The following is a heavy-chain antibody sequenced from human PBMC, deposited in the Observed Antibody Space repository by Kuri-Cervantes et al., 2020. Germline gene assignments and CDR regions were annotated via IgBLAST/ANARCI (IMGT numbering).Heavy chain of an antibody. CDR2: INHRGST. CDR3: ARAIAAAGTKGYYFDY. Sequence: SETLSLTCAVSGGSFSGYYWTWIRQSPGKGLEWIGEINHRGSTNYNPSLKSRVTISVDTSKNQFFLKLSSVTAADTAVYYCARAIAAAGTKGYYFDYWGQGTLVTVSS. J-gene: IGHJ4*02. D-gene: IGHD6-13*01. CDR1: GGSFSGYY. V-gene: IGHV4-34*01.